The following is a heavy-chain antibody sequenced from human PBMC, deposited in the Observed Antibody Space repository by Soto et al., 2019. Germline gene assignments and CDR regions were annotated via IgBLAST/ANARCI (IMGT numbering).Heavy chain of an antibody. CDR1: GFTFSDYY. D-gene: IGHD1-26*01. V-gene: IGHV3-11*01. J-gene: IGHJ6*02. Sequence: PGGSLRLSCAASGFTFSDYYMSWIRQAPGKGLEWVSYISSSGSTIYYADSVKGRFTISRDNAKNSLYLQMNSLRAEDTAVYYCARAKRVVGATGNYYGMDDWGQGTTVTVSS. CDR2: ISSSGSTI. CDR3: ARAKRVVGATGNYYGMDD.